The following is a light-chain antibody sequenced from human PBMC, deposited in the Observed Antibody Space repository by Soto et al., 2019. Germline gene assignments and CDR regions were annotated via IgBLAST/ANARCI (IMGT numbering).Light chain of an antibody. J-gene: IGKJ2*01. CDR2: TAS. Sequence: DIQMTQSPSTLSASVGDRVTITCRASQNINNWLAWYQQKPGKAPKLLIYTASNLQSGVPSRFSSSGSGTEFTLTISCLQPDDFATYYCQQYSSYSVFTFGQGTRLEIK. CDR3: QQYSSYSVFT. CDR1: QNINNW. V-gene: IGKV1-5*03.